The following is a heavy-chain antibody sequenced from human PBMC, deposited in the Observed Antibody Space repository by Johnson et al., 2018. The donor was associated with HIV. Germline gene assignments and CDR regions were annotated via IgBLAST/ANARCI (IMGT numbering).Heavy chain of an antibody. CDR2: ISGSGGST. CDR1: GFTFSSYA. CDR3: ASGGSRYSGSYLSDAFDI. Sequence: VQLVESGGGLVQPGGSLRLSCAASGFTFSSYAMSWVRQAPGKWLEWVSAISGSGGSTYYADSVKGRFTISRDNSENTLYLQMNSLRAEDTAVYYCASGGSRYSGSYLSDAFDIWGQGTMVTVSS. D-gene: IGHD1-26*01. J-gene: IGHJ3*02. V-gene: IGHV3-23*04.